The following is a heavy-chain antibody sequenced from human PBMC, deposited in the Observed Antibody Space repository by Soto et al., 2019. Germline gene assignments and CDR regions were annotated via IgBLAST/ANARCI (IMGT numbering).Heavy chain of an antibody. CDR2: ISYDGSNK. Sequence: QVQLVESGGGVVQPGRSLRLSCAASGFTFSSYAMHWVRQAPGKGLEWVAVISYDGSNKYYADSVRGRFTISRDNSKHTLYLQMNSLRAEDTAVYYCAREREYYGKKVFDYWGQGTLVTVSS. J-gene: IGHJ4*02. V-gene: IGHV3-30-3*01. CDR3: AREREYYGKKVFDY. D-gene: IGHD4-17*01. CDR1: GFTFSSYA.